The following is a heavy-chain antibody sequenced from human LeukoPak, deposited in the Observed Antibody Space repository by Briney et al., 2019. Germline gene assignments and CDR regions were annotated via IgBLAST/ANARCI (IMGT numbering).Heavy chain of an antibody. CDR1: GGSFSGYY. CDR3: ASSDETKIAIYDRSGRSFDY. J-gene: IGHJ4*02. D-gene: IGHD3-22*01. V-gene: IGHV4-34*01. Sequence: SETLSLTCAVYGGSFSGYYWSWIRQPPGKGLEWIGDINNSGSTSYNPSLKSRDSISVDPSKNQFSLKLSSVTAADTAVYYCASSDETKIAIYDRSGRSFDYWGQGTLVTVSS. CDR2: INNSGST.